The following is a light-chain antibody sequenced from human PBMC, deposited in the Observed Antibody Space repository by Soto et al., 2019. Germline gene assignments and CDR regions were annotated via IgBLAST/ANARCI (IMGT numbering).Light chain of an antibody. CDR1: QSISIS. CDR2: GAS. J-gene: IGKJ5*01. Sequence: DIQMTQSPSSLSASVGDRVTITCRASQSISISLNWYQLKPGKAXNLLMYGASYLKSGVPTRFSGSCSGTDFNLTISSLQPEDLATYYCQQTYTTPEITFGQGTRLEI. CDR3: QQTYTTPEIT. V-gene: IGKV1-39*01.